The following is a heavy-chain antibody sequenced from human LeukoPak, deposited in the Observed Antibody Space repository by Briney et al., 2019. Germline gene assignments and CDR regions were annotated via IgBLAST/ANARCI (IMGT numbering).Heavy chain of an antibody. J-gene: IGHJ4*02. Sequence: PSETLSLTCTVSGGSISSYYWSWIRQPPGKGLEWIGYIYYSGSTNYNPSLKSRVTISVDTSKNQFSLKLSSVTAADTAVYYCARAQDTAMVVFDYWGQGTLVTVSS. CDR2: IYYSGST. CDR1: GGSISSYY. D-gene: IGHD5-18*01. V-gene: IGHV4-59*12. CDR3: ARAQDTAMVVFDY.